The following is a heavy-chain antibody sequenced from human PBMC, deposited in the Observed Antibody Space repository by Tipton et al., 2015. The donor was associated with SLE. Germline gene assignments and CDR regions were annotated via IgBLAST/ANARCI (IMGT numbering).Heavy chain of an antibody. V-gene: IGHV4-39*07. CDR3: ARRSGRWEDI. Sequence: TLSLTCTVSGGSISSSSYYWGWIRQPPGKGLEWIGEINHSGSTNYNPSLKSRVTISVDTSKNQFSLKLSSVTAADTAVYYCARRSGRWEDIWGQGTMVTVSS. CDR1: GGSISSSSYY. J-gene: IGHJ3*02. CDR2: INHSGST. D-gene: IGHD1-26*01.